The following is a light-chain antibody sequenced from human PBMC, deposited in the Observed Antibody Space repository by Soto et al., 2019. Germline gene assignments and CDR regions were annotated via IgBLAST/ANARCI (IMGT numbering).Light chain of an antibody. CDR2: EVS. CDR3: SSYSISTAYL. J-gene: IGLJ1*01. V-gene: IGLV2-14*01. Sequence: QSVLAQPASVSASPGQSITISCTGTHSDVGGYDRVSWSQQHPGKPPKLIIFEVSYRPSGVSNRFSGSKSGNTASLTISGLQPEDEADYYCSSYSISTAYLFGTGTKVTVL. CDR1: HSDVGGYDR.